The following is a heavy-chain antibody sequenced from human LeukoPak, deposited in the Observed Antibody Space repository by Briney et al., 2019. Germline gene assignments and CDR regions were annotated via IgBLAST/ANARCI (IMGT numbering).Heavy chain of an antibody. Sequence: GGSLRLSCAASGFTFSSYSMTWVRQAPGKGLEWVSSMSSGSSYIYYADSVRGRFTISRDNAKNSLYLLMNSLRAEDTAVYYCARDRPTGASRLFVVQWSQGTLVTVSS. CDR3: ARDRPTGASRLFVVQ. D-gene: IGHD3-3*01. CDR1: GFTFSSYS. CDR2: MSSGSSYI. J-gene: IGHJ4*02. V-gene: IGHV3-21*01.